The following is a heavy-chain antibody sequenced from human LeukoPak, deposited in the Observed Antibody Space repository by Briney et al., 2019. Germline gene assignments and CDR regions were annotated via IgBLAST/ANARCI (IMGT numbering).Heavy chain of an antibody. CDR2: IYYSGST. CDR3: ARGGAVEGNWFDP. V-gene: IGHV4-59*01. Sequence: SETLSLTCTVSGGSISSYYWSRIRQPPGKGLEWIGYIYYSGSTNYNPSLKSRVTISVDTSKNQFSLKLSSVTAADTAVYYCARGGAVEGNWFDPWGQGTLVTVSS. D-gene: IGHD6-19*01. J-gene: IGHJ5*02. CDR1: GGSISSYY.